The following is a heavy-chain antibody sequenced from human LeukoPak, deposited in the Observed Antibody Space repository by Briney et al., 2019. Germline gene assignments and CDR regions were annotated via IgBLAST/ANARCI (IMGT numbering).Heavy chain of an antibody. CDR1: GGTFSSYA. V-gene: IGHV1-2*02. J-gene: IGHJ6*02. Sequence: ASVKVSCKASGGTFSSYAISWVRQAPGRGLEWMGWINPNSGGTNYAQKFQGRVTMTRDTSISTAYMELSRLRSDDTAVYYCAREPPFYGSGVKYSYGMDVWGQGTTVTVSS. CDR2: INPNSGGT. D-gene: IGHD3-10*01. CDR3: AREPPFYGSGVKYSYGMDV.